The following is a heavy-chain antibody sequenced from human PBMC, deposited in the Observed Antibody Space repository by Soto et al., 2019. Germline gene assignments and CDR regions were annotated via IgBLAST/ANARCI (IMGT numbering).Heavy chain of an antibody. V-gene: IGHV3-33*01. J-gene: IGHJ6*02. D-gene: IGHD3-3*01. Sequence: GSLRLSCAASGFTFSSYGMHWVRQAPGKGLEWVAVIWYDGSNKYYADSVKGRFTISRDNSKNTLYLQMNSLRAEDTAVYYCARDLSGLTIFGVVTSYYGMDVWGQGTTVTVSS. CDR2: IWYDGSNK. CDR1: GFTFSSYG. CDR3: ARDLSGLTIFGVVTSYYGMDV.